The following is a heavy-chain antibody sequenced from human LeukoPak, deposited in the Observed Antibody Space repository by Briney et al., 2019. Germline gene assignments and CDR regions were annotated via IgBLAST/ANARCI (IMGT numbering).Heavy chain of an antibody. Sequence: PGGSLRLSCTSSGFTFSNYWMTWVRQAPGKGLEWVATIHQEGSEEYYVDSVKGRFTISRDNAKNSLYLQMVTLRAEDTSVYYCARVKMRPAPRRTTGGVENYWGQGPLVTAYS. V-gene: IGHV3-7*01. D-gene: IGHD1-1*01. CDR2: IHQEGSEE. J-gene: IGHJ4*02. CDR1: GFTFSNYW. CDR3: ARVKMRPAPRRTTGGVENY.